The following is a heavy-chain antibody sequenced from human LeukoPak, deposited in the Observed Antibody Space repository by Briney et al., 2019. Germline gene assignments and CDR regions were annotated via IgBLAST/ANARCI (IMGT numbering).Heavy chain of an antibody. CDR1: GGTFSSYA. V-gene: IGHV1-69*04. J-gene: IGHJ4*02. Sequence: GASVKVSCKASGGTFSSYAISWVRQAPGQGLEWMGRIIPILGIANYAQKFQGRVTITADKSTSTAYMELSSLRSEDTAVYYCARDHNYDSFDYWGQGTLVTVSS. CDR3: ARDHNYDSFDY. CDR2: IIPILGIA. D-gene: IGHD3-22*01.